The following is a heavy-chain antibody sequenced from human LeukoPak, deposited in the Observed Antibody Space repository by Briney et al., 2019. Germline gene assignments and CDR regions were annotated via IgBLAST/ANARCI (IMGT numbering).Heavy chain of an antibody. CDR1: GGTFSSYA. CDR3: ASVYKHGMDV. CDR2: INPSGGST. J-gene: IGHJ6*02. V-gene: IGHV1-46*01. D-gene: IGHD5-24*01. Sequence: ASVKVSCKASGGTFSSYAISWVRQAPGQGLEWMAIINPSGGSTSRAQKFQGRVTMTRDTSASTVYMELSSLRSEDTAVYYCASVYKHGMDVWGQGTTVTVSS.